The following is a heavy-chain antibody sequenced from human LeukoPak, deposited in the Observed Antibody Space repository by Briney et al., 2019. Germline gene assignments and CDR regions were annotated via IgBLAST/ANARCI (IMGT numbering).Heavy chain of an antibody. V-gene: IGHV4-59*13. D-gene: IGHD2-2*01. CDR1: GASISSSY. J-gene: IGHJ3*02. CDR2: IYYSGST. CDR3: ASSIVVVPAAHAFDI. Sequence: SETLSLTCTVSGASISSSYWSWIRQPPGKGLEWIGYIYYSGSTNYNPSLKSRVTISVDTSKNQFSLKLSSVTAADTAVYYCASSIVVVPAAHAFDIWGQGTMVTVSS.